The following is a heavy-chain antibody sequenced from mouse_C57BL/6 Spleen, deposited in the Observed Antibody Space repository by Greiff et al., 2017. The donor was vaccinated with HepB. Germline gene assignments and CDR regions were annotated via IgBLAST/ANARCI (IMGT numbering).Heavy chain of an antibody. CDR2: FYPGDGDT. Sequence: VQLQQSGPELVKPGASVRISCKASGSDLSGSWMNGVKRRPGRGLGGMGRFYPGDGDTNYNGKFKGKATLTADKASSTAYMQLSRLTSEDSAVYCCARSTRRWYFDVWGTGTTVTVSS. CDR3: ARSTRRWYFDV. J-gene: IGHJ1*03. CDR1: GSDLSGSW. D-gene: IGHD1-1*01. V-gene: IGHV1-82*01.